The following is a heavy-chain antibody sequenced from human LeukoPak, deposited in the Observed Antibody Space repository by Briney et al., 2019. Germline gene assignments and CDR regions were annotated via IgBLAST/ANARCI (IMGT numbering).Heavy chain of an antibody. Sequence: GSLRLSCAASGITFSSHGKPWVRQAPGKGLEWVGVIWYDGSNKYYADSVKGRFTISRDNSKNTLYLQMNSLRAEDTAVYYCARVQKDIVAIIDWGQGTLVTVSS. V-gene: IGHV3-33*01. CDR3: ARVQKDIVAIID. J-gene: IGHJ4*02. D-gene: IGHD5-12*01. CDR2: IWYDGSNK. CDR1: GITFSSHG.